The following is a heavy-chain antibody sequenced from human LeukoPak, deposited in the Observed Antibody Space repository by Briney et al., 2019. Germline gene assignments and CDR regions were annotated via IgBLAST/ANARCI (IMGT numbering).Heavy chain of an antibody. D-gene: IGHD6-13*01. V-gene: IGHV3-7*01. CDR1: GFTFSSYW. Sequence: PGGSLRLSCAASGFTFSSYWMSWVRQAPGKGLEWVANVKQDGSEKYYVDSLKGRFTISRDNAKNSLYLQMNSLRAEDTAVYYCAKAGSSWYEYWGQGTLVTVSS. CDR3: AKAGSSWYEY. CDR2: VKQDGSEK. J-gene: IGHJ4*02.